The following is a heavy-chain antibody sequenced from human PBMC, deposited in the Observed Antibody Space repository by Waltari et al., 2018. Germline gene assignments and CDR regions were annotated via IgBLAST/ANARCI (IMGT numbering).Heavy chain of an antibody. V-gene: IGHV3-30-3*01. CDR3: ARGTICPDY. J-gene: IGHJ4*02. CDR1: GFTFSRYA. CDR2: ISYDGSNK. D-gene: IGHD3-3*01. Sequence: QVQLVASGGGVVQPGRSLRLSCAASGFTFSRYARLWVRQAPGKGLELGAVISYDGSNKYYADSVKGRFTISRDNSKNTLYLQMNSLRAEDTAVYYCARGTICPDYWGQGTLVTVSS.